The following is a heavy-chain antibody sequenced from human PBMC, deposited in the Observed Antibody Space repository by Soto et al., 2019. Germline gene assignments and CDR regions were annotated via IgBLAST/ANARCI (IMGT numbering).Heavy chain of an antibody. CDR1: GGSINSGNYS. CDR3: ARKTRYYYDSSGPSDAFDI. CDR2: FYYSGST. V-gene: IGHV4-39*01. Sequence: TETLALTCTVAGGSINSGNYSWGCIRQPQGKGLEWIGNFYYSGSTYYNPSLKSRVTRSVDTSKNQFSLKLSSVTTADTAVYYCARKTRYYYDSSGPSDAFDIWGQGTMVT. J-gene: IGHJ3*02. D-gene: IGHD3-22*01.